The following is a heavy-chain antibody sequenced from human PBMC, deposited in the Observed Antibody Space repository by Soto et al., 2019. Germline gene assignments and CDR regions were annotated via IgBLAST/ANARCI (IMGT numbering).Heavy chain of an antibody. CDR1: GGSVSSSSYY. CDR2: IYYSGST. Sequence: SETLSLTCTVSGGSVSSSSYYWGWVRQPPGKGLEWIGHIYYSGSTNYNPSLRSRVTISVDTSKNQFSLRLRSVTAADTAVYYCARYTDCSSTSCFADWFDPWGQGTLVTVSS. J-gene: IGHJ5*02. CDR3: ARYTDCSSTSCFADWFDP. D-gene: IGHD2-2*01. V-gene: IGHV4-61*01.